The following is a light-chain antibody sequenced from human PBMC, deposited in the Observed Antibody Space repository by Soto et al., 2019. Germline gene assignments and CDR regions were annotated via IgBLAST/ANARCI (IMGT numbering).Light chain of an antibody. Sequence: DIQMTQSPSTLSASVGDRVTITCRASQSISSWLAWYQQKPGKAPKPLIFDASTLKTGVPSRFGGSVSGAEFNFTITGLQPDDFATYFCQQYYTYSTFGQGTRLEIK. CDR3: QQYYTYST. J-gene: IGKJ5*01. CDR2: DAS. V-gene: IGKV1-5*01. CDR1: QSISSW.